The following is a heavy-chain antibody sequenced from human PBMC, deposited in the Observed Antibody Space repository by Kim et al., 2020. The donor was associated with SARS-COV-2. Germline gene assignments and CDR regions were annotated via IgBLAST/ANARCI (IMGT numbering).Heavy chain of an antibody. CDR2: ISTNNGNT. Sequence: ASVKVSCKASSYTFTSYGVTWVRQAPGQGLEWMGWISTNNGNTNYAQLLQDRVTMTTDTSTNTAYMELRSLRSDDTAVYYCARGGGVHYDSSGYYGYYYYGMDVWGQGTTVTVS. J-gene: IGHJ6*02. V-gene: IGHV1-18*01. D-gene: IGHD3-22*01. CDR1: SYTFTSYG. CDR3: ARGGGVHYDSSGYYGYYYYGMDV.